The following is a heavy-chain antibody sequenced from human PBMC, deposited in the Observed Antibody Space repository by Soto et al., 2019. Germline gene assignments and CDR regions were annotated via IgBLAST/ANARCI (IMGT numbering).Heavy chain of an antibody. V-gene: IGHV4-34*01. CDR3: ARVAWGVLRYFDWSRNWFDP. Sequence: KPSETLSLTCAVYGWSFSGYYWSWIRQPPGKGLEWIGEINHSGSTNYNPSLKSRVTISVDTSKNQFSLKLSSVTAADTAVYYCARVAWGVLRYFDWSRNWFDPWGQGTLVTVSS. J-gene: IGHJ5*02. D-gene: IGHD3-9*01. CDR1: GWSFSGYY. CDR2: INHSGST.